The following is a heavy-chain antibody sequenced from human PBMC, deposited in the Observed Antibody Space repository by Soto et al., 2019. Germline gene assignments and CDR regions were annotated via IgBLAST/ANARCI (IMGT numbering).Heavy chain of an antibody. CDR2: ISSSSSYI. CDR1: GFTFSSYS. CDR3: ARGSSGWLPNWFDP. J-gene: IGHJ5*02. D-gene: IGHD6-19*01. V-gene: IGHV3-21*01. Sequence: GGSLRLSCAASGFTFSSYSMNWVRQAPGKGLEWVSSISSSSSYIYYADSVKGRFTISRDNAKNSLYLQMNSLRAEDTAVYYCARGSSGWLPNWFDPWGQRTLVTVSS.